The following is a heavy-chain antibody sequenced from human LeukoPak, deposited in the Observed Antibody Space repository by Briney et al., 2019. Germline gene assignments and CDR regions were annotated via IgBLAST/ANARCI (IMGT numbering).Heavy chain of an antibody. CDR1: GFTFSRYW. CDR3: ARDRLGTSLAGSDY. Sequence: GGSLRLSCAASGFTFSRYWMHWVRQAPGKGLMWASRISPDGSTTLYADSVKGRFTISRDNAKNSLYVQMNSLRAEDTAVYFCARDRLGTSLAGSDYWGQGTLVTVSS. D-gene: IGHD2-2*01. CDR2: ISPDGSTT. V-gene: IGHV3-74*03. J-gene: IGHJ4*02.